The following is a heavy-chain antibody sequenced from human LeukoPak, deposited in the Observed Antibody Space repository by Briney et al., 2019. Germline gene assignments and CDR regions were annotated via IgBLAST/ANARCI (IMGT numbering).Heavy chain of an antibody. D-gene: IGHD1-1*01. CDR2: MYYRGST. CDR1: GGSINSSSYY. CDR3: ARDAGHQLSRRNYYAMDV. J-gene: IGHJ6*02. V-gene: IGHV4-39*07. Sequence: SETLSLTCTVSGGSINSSSYYWGWVRQPPGKGLEWIGSMYYRGSTYYNPSLKSRVTISVDTSKNQFSLKLSSVAAADTAVYYCARDAGHQLSRRNYYAMDVWGQGTTVTVSS.